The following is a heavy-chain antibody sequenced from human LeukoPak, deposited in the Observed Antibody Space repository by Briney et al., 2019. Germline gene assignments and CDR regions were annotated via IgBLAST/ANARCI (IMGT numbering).Heavy chain of an antibody. J-gene: IGHJ6*03. CDR2: IYTSGST. D-gene: IGHD2-8*01. V-gene: IGHV4-61*02. Sequence: SETLSLTCTVSGGSISSGSYYWSWIRQPAGKGLEWIGRIYTSGSTNYNPSLKSRVTISVDTSRNQFSLKLSSVTAADTAVYYCARKRYATYYYYMDVWGKGTTVTISS. CDR1: GGSISSGSYY. CDR3: ARKRYATYYYYMDV.